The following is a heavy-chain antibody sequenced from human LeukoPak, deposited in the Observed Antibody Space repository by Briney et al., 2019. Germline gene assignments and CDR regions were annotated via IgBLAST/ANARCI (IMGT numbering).Heavy chain of an antibody. D-gene: IGHD5-24*01. CDR1: GFTVSSNY. CDR2: IYSGGST. Sequence: PGGSLRLSCAASGFTVSSNYMSGVRQAPGKGLEWVSVIYSGGSTYYADSVKGRFTISRDNSKNTLYLQMNSLRAEDTAVYYCARVEMATISPFFDYWGQGTLVTVSS. J-gene: IGHJ4*02. CDR3: ARVEMATISPFFDY. V-gene: IGHV3-66*01.